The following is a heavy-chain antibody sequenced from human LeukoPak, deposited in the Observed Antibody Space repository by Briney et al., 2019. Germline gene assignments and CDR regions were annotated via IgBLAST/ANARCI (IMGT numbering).Heavy chain of an antibody. J-gene: IGHJ3*02. Sequence: PSETLSLTCAVYGGSFSGYYWSWIRQPPGKGLEWIGEINHSGSTNYNPSLKSRVTISVDTSKNQFSLKLSSVTAADTAVYCCARGSYDSSGYYLTHAFDIWGQGTMVTVSS. CDR2: INHSGST. CDR1: GGSFSGYY. D-gene: IGHD3-22*01. CDR3: ARGSYDSSGYYLTHAFDI. V-gene: IGHV4-34*01.